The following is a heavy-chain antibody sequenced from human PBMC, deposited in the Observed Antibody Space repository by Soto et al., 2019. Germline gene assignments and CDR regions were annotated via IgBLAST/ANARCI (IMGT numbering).Heavy chain of an antibody. CDR3: ARASYYYDSSGYWFDY. Sequence: SETLSLTCNVSGGSITNSGYYWGWIRQPPGKGLEWIGSIYYSGSTYYSPSLKSRVTISVDTSKNQFSLKLSSVTAADTAVYYCARASYYYDSSGYWFDYWGQGTLVTVSS. J-gene: IGHJ4*02. CDR2: IYYSGST. CDR1: GGSITNSGYY. V-gene: IGHV4-39*07. D-gene: IGHD3-22*01.